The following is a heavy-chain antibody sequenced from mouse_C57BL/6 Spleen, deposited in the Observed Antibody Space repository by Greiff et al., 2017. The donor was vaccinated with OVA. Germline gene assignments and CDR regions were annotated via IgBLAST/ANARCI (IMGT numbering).Heavy chain of an antibody. CDR1: GYAFSSSW. J-gene: IGHJ3*01. V-gene: IGHV1-82*01. D-gene: IGHD2-4*01. CDR2: IYPGDGDT. Sequence: VQLQQSGPELVKPGASVKISCKASGYAFSSSWMNWVKQRPGKGLEWIGRIYPGDGDTNYNGKFKGKATLTADKSSSTAYMQLSSLTSEDSAVYFCAIYYDYDVPYWGQGTLVTVSA. CDR3: AIYYDYDVPY.